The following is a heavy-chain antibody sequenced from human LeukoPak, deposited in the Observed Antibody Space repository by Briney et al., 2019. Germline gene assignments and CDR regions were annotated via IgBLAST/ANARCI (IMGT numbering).Heavy chain of an antibody. V-gene: IGHV3-15*01. CDR3: VTEQYCSGGSCPGY. CDR2: IKSKNVGGTT. J-gene: IGHJ4*02. CDR1: GFTFNTAW. Sequence: GGSLRLSCAASGFTFNTAWMSWVRQAPGKGLEWVGRIKSKNVGGTTDYAAPVKGRFTISRDDSKNMLFLQMNSLKTEDTALYYCVTEQYCSGGSCPGYWGQGTLVTVSS. D-gene: IGHD2-15*01.